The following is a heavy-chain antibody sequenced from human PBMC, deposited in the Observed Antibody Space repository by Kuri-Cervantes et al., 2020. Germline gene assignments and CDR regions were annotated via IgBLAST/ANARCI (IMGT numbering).Heavy chain of an antibody. CDR2: IYHSGST. Sequence: LRLSCTVSGGSISSGGYYWSWIRQPPGKGLEWIGYIYHSGSTYYNPSLKSRVTISVDRSKNQFSLKLSSVTAADTAVYYCARGPSRYFDLWGRGTLVTVSS. V-gene: IGHV4-30-2*01. CDR1: GGSISSGGYY. CDR3: ARGPSRYFDL. J-gene: IGHJ2*01.